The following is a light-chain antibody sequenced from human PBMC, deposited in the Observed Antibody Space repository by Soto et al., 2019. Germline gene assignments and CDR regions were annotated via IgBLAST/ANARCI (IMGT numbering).Light chain of an antibody. CDR3: HQYNKWPYT. J-gene: IGKJ3*01. CDR2: AAS. Sequence: EALMTQSPATLSVSPGERATLACRASQSVSGDLAWYQHKPGQAPRLLIYAASTWATGIPARFSGSGSGTEFTLTIGSLQSEDFAIYYCHQYNKWPYTFGPGTKVDI. V-gene: IGKV3-15*01. CDR1: QSVSGD.